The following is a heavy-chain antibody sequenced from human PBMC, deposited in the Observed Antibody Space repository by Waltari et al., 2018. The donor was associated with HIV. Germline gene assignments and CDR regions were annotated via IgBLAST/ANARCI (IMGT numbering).Heavy chain of an antibody. Sequence: QLLESGGGLVEPGGSLRISCAASGFIFTDFAMDWVRQAPGKGLEWVSASRGGGETFYADSVKGRFTISRDNSKNTLYLQMNSLRADDAAVYYCVKDSGRAADVFDLWGQGTMVTVSS. CDR1: GFIFTDFA. V-gene: IGHV3-23*01. CDR2: SRGGGET. D-gene: IGHD3-10*01. CDR3: VKDSGRAADVFDL. J-gene: IGHJ3*01.